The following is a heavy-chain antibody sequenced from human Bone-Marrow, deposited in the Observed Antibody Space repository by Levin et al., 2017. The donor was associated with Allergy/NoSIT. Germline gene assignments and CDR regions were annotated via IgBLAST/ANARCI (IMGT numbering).Heavy chain of an antibody. V-gene: IGHV1-3*01. CDR2: INPVNGNT. J-gene: IGHJ5*02. Sequence: ASVKVSCKASGYSFTHYAIQWVRQAPGQRLEWMGWINPVNGNTKYSQNFQGRVTITKDTSASTVYVELSSLRSEDTAVYYCAREVIPRGSSRQWLPLDWFDPWGQGTLVTVSS. D-gene: IGHD5-12*01. CDR1: GYSFTHYA. CDR3: AREVIPRGSSRQWLPLDWFDP.